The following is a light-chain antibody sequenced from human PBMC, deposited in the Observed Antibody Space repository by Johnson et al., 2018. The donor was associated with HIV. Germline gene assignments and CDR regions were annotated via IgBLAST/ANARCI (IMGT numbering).Light chain of an antibody. CDR3: GTWDSSLSAVL. CDR1: SSNIGNSY. CDR2: ENN. Sequence: QSVLTQSPSVSAAPGQKVTISCSGSSSNIGNSYVSWFQQLPGTAPKLLIYENNKRPSGIPARFSGSKSGTSATLGITGLQAGDEAYYYCGTWDSSLSAVLFGTGTKVTVL. J-gene: IGLJ1*01. V-gene: IGLV1-51*02.